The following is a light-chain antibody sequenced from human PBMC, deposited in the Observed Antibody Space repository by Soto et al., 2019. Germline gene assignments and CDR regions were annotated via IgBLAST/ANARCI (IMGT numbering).Light chain of an antibody. CDR2: GNS. CDR3: QSYDSSLSGWV. CDR1: SSNIGAGYD. Sequence: QAVVTQPPSVSGAPGQRVTISCTESSSNIGAGYDVHWYQQLPGTAPKLLIYGNSNRPSGVPDRFSGSKSGTSASLAITGLRAEEEDDYYCQSYDSSLSGWVFGGGTKLTVL. V-gene: IGLV1-40*01. J-gene: IGLJ3*02.